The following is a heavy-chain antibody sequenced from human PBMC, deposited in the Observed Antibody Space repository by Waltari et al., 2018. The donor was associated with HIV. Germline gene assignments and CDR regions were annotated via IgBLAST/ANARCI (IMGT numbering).Heavy chain of an antibody. V-gene: IGHV4-4*02. CDR1: GGSISSSNW. J-gene: IGHJ6*02. CDR2: IYHSGST. Sequence: QVQLQESGPGLVKPSGTLSLTCAVSGGSISSSNWWSWVRQPPGKGLEWIGEIYHSGSTNHNPSLKSRVTISVDKSKNQFSLKLSSVTAADTAVYYCARSSGFEYYDFWSGYPGGMDVWGQGTTVTVSS. D-gene: IGHD3-3*01. CDR3: ARSSGFEYYDFWSGYPGGMDV.